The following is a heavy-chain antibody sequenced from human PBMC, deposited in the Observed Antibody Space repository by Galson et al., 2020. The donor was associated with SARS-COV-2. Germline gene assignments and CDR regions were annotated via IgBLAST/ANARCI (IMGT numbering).Heavy chain of an antibody. J-gene: IGHJ6*02. V-gene: IGHV3-11*01. CDR2: ISSSGSTI. D-gene: IGHD3-10*01. CDR1: GFTFSDYY. CDR3: ARAFKRITMVRGREDGMDV. Sequence: GGSLRLSCAASGFTFSDYYMSWIRQAPGKGLEWVSYISSSGSTIYYADSVKGRFTISRDNAKNSLYLQMNSLRAEDTAVYYCARAFKRITMVRGREDGMDVWGQGTTVTVSS.